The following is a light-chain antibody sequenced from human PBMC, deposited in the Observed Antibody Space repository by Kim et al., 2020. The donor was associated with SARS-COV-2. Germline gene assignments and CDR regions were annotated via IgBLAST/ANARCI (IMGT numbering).Light chain of an antibody. V-gene: IGLV3-1*01. Sequence: VSPGQTASITCSGDKLGNKYACWYQQKPGQSPVLVIYQDRERPSGIPERFSGSNSGNTATLTISGTQAVDEADYYCQAWVSNTVVFGGGTQLTVL. J-gene: IGLJ2*01. CDR1: KLGNKY. CDR3: QAWVSNTVV. CDR2: QDR.